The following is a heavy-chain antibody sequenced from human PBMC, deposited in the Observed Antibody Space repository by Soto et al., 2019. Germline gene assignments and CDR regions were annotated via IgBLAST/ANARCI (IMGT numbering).Heavy chain of an antibody. CDR1: GFTFSSYG. V-gene: IGHV3-30*18. CDR2: ISYDGSNK. D-gene: IGHD6-25*01. Sequence: GSLRLSCAASGFTFSSYGMHWVRQAPGKGLEWVAVISYDGSNKYYADSVKGRFTISRDNSKNTLSVQMNSLRAEDTAVYYCAKAADYYYMDVWGKGTTVTVSS. J-gene: IGHJ6*03. CDR3: AKAADYYYMDV.